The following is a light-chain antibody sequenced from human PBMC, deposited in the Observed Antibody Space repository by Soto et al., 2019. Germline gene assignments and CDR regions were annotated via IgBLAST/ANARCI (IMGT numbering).Light chain of an antibody. J-gene: IGLJ2*01. CDR1: SSDVGGHNY. V-gene: IGLV2-14*01. CDR2: EVT. CDR3: SSSTSSSTLDVL. Sequence: QSVLTQPASVSGSPGQSITISCTGSSSDVGGHNYVSWYQQHAGKAPKLLIYEVTNRPSGVSNRFSASKSGNTASLTISGLQAEDEADYYCSSSTSSSTLDVLFGGGTKLTVL.